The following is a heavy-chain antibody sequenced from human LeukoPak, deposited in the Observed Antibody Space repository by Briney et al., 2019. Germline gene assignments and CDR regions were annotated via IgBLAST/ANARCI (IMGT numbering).Heavy chain of an antibody. CDR3: ARDLRGDYETY. J-gene: IGHJ4*02. D-gene: IGHD4-17*01. V-gene: IGHV1-2*02. Sequence: ASVKVSCKASGGTFSSYAISWVRQAPGQGLEWMGWINPNSGGTDYAQKFQGRVTMTRDTSISTAYMELSRLRSDDTAVYYCARDLRGDYETYWGQGTLVTVSS. CDR2: INPNSGGT. CDR1: GGTFSSYA.